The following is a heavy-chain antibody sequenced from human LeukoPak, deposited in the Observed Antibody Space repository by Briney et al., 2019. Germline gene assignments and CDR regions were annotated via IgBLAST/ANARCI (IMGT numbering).Heavy chain of an antibody. J-gene: IGHJ4*02. D-gene: IGHD3-10*01. Sequence: SETLSLTCTVSGASINTYYWSWIRQPPGKGLEWIGYIYYSGTTSYNPSLKTRVTISIDTSKNQFSLKLSSVTAADTAVYYCVRHDYYGSGSSLYFDYWGQGTLVTVSS. CDR2: IYYSGTT. CDR3: VRHDYYGSGSSLYFDY. CDR1: GASINTYY. V-gene: IGHV4-59*08.